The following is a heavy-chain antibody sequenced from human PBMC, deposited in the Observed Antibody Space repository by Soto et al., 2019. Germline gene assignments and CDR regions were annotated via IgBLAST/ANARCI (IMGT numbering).Heavy chain of an antibody. Sequence: ASVKVSCKVSGYTLTELSMHWVRQAPGKGLEWMGGFDPEDGETIYAQKFQGRVTMTEDTSTDTAYMELSSLRSEDTAVYYCAPDPGLDYCSGGSGPIRSGAFDIWGQGPMVTVSS. V-gene: IGHV1-24*01. CDR3: APDPGLDYCSGGSGPIRSGAFDI. J-gene: IGHJ3*02. CDR2: FDPEDGET. CDR1: GYTLTELS. D-gene: IGHD2-15*01.